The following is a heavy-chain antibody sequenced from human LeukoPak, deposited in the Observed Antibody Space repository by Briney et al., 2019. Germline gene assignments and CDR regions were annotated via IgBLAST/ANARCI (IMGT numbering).Heavy chain of an antibody. CDR2: IFYSGST. CDR3: ARWSYDFWSGFSPRSYYMDV. D-gene: IGHD3-3*01. Sequence: PSETLSLTCTVSGGSISSSSYYWGWIRQPPGKGLEWIGSIFYSGSTYYNPSLKSRVTISVDTPKNQFSLKLSSVTAADTAVYYCARWSYDFWSGFSPRSYYMDVWGKGTTVTVSS. CDR1: GGSISSSSYY. J-gene: IGHJ6*03. V-gene: IGHV4-39*07.